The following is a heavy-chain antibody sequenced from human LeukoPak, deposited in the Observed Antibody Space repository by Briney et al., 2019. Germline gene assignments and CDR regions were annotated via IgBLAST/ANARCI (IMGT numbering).Heavy chain of an antibody. CDR2: ISSSGSTI. J-gene: IGHJ4*02. D-gene: IGHD6-19*01. CDR3: ARDLAVAGNM. CDR1: GFTFSSYE. V-gene: IGHV3-48*03. Sequence: PGGSLRLSCAASGFTFSSYEMNWVRLAPGKGLEWASYISSSGSTIYYADSVKGRFTISRDNAKNSLYLQMNSLRAEDTAVYYCARDLAVAGNMWGQGTLVTVSS.